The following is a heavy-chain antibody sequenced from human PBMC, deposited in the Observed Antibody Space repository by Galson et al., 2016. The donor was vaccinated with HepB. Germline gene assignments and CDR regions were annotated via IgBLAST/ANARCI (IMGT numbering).Heavy chain of an antibody. D-gene: IGHD3-10*01. CDR2: MNPNSGNT. Sequence: SVKVSCKASGHTFITDDINWVRQATGQGLEWMGWMNPNSGNTGFAREFQGRVTMTRNTSINTVYLELSSLRYEDTAVYYCARPMVRGVPYSFVDWGQGTLVTVSS. J-gene: IGHJ4*02. V-gene: IGHV1-8*01. CDR1: GHTFITDD. CDR3: ARPMVRGVPYSFVD.